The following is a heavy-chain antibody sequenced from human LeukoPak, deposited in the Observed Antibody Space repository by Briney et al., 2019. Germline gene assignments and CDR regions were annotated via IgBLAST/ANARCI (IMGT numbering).Heavy chain of an antibody. J-gene: IGHJ3*02. Sequence: SQTLSLTCTVSGGSISSGDYYWSWIRQPPGKGLVWIGYIYYSGSTYYNPSLKSRVTISVDTSKNQFSLKLSSVTAADTAVYYCAREVISHDAFDIWGQGTMVTVSS. CDR1: GGSISSGDYY. CDR3: AREVISHDAFDI. D-gene: IGHD3-22*01. CDR2: IYYSGST. V-gene: IGHV4-30-4*01.